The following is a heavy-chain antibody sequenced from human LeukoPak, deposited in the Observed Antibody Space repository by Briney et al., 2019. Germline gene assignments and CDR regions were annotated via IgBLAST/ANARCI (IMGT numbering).Heavy chain of an antibody. D-gene: IGHD3-9*01. V-gene: IGHV3-30*02. J-gene: IGHJ4*02. CDR3: AKDPADYDLLTGFDY. Sequence: PGGSLRLSCAASGFTFSSYGMHWVRQAPGKGLEWVAFIRYDGSKKHYSDSVKGRFTISRDNSKNTLYLQMNSLRGEDTAVCYCAKDPADYDLLTGFDYWGQGTLVTVST. CDR1: GFTFSSYG. CDR2: IRYDGSKK.